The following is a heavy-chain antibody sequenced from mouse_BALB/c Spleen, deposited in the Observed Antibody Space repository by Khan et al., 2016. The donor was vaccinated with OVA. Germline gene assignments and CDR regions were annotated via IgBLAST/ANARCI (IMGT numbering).Heavy chain of an antibody. V-gene: IGHV9-1*02. D-gene: IGHD2-12*01. CDR2: INTYTGEP. J-gene: IGHJ1*01. CDR1: GFTFTNYG. CDR3: ARTYYSYDRYFDV. Sequence: QIQLVQSGPELKKPGETVKISCKASGFTFTNYGMNWVKQAPGKGLRWMGWINTYTGEPTYADDFKGRFAFSLETSASTAYLQINNLKNEDMAKYFCARTYYSYDRYFDVWGAGTTVTVSS.